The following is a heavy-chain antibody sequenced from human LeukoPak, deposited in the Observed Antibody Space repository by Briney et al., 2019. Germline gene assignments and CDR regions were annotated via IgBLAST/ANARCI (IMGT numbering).Heavy chain of an antibody. CDR3: VRVRHPTGGPWVVGQTAYFQH. CDR2: INHSGTT. J-gene: IGHJ1*01. V-gene: IGHV4-34*01. Sequence: SETLSLTCTVYDESLSAHYWGWIRQSPGKGLEWIGEINHSGTTNYNPSLKSRVTISVDTSKNQFSLKLNSVTAADTAVYYCVRVRHPTGGPWVVGQTAYFQHWSQGTLVTVSS. CDR1: DESLSAHY. D-gene: IGHD2-15*01.